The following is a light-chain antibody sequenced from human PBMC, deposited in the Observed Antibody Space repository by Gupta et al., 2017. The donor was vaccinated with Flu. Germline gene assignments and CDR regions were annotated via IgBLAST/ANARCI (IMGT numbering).Light chain of an antibody. V-gene: IGKV1-27*01. CDR2: AAS. CDR3: RKDYRAART. Sequence: DIQMTQSPSSLSASVGDRVTITCRASQGISNYLAWYQQKPGKVPKLLIYAASTFQSGVPSRFSGSGSARAFTLTIISMLPPDVATTYCRKDYRAARTFGGGTKVEIK. CDR1: QGISNY. J-gene: IGKJ4*01.